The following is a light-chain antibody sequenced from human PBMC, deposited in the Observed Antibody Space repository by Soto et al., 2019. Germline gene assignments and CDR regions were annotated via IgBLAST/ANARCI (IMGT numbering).Light chain of an antibody. J-gene: IGKJ1*01. CDR3: QQYNIPAWA. Sequence: IQLTQSPSTLSASVGDRITITCRASQSFSDYLAWYQQKPGRAPELLIYKASYLQSGVPARFNGRGSGTEFTLPISSLQPDDFATYYCQQYNIPAWAFGQGTRVDIK. CDR1: QSFSDY. CDR2: KAS. V-gene: IGKV1-5*03.